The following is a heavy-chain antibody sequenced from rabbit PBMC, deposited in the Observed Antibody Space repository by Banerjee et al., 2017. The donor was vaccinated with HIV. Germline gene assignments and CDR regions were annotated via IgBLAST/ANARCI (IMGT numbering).Heavy chain of an antibody. Sequence: QSLEESGGDLVKPGGSLTLSCKASGFDFNIYYMSWVRQAPGKGLEWIGCMDAGSISAYYASWAKGRFTISKTSSTTVTLQLNSLTAADTATYFCARAGTSYYMDLKLWGPGTLVTVS. D-gene: IGHD8-1*01. V-gene: IGHV1S40*01. J-gene: IGHJ4*01. CDR3: ARAGTSYYMDLKL. CDR2: MDAGSISA. CDR1: GFDFNIYY.